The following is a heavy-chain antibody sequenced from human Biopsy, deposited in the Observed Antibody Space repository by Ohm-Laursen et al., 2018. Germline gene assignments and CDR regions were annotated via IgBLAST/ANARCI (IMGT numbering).Heavy chain of an antibody. Sequence: SVTVSCKTSGYSFSTYDVNWVRQARGQGLEWMGWMIPSSGKTGYAQRFQGRVTLTMNTSISTAYMELSGLRSEDTAVYFCARGYSRRVSIFEASIYWFDTWGQGTLVTVSS. V-gene: IGHV1-8*01. D-gene: IGHD6-6*01. CDR3: ARGYSRRVSIFEASIYWFDT. CDR2: MIPSSGKT. J-gene: IGHJ5*02. CDR1: GYSFSTYD.